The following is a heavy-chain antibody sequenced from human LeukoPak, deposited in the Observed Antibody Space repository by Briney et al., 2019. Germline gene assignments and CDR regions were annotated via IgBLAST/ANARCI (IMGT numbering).Heavy chain of an antibody. Sequence: PGGSLRLSCAASGFTFSSYWMSWVRQAPGKGLEWVANIKQDGSEKYYVDSVKGRFTISRDNAKNSLYLQMNSLRAEDTAVYYCARDGGYDFWSGAYGMDVWGQGTTVTVSS. J-gene: IGHJ6*02. CDR3: ARDGGYDFWSGAYGMDV. CDR1: GFTFSSYW. V-gene: IGHV3-7*03. D-gene: IGHD3-3*01. CDR2: IKQDGSEK.